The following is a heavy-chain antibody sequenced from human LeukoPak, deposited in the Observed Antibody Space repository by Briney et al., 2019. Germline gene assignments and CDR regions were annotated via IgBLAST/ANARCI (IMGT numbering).Heavy chain of an antibody. Sequence: GGSLRLSCAASGFTFSSYWMSWVHQAPGKGLEWVANIKQDGSEKYYVDSVKGRFTISRDNAKNSLYLQMNSLRAEDTAVYYCARHAGYCSGGSCYDDAFDIWGQGTMVPVSS. D-gene: IGHD2-15*01. V-gene: IGHV3-7*03. J-gene: IGHJ3*02. CDR2: IKQDGSEK. CDR1: GFTFSSYW. CDR3: ARHAGYCSGGSCYDDAFDI.